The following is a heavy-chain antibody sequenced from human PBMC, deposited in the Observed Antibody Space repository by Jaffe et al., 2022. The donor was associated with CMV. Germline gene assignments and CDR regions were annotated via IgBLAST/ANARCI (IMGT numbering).Heavy chain of an antibody. J-gene: IGHJ3*02. CDR1: GFIFSNFG. CDR2: ISSSTNTI. CDR3: ARDGYHSGAIDAFDI. V-gene: IGHV3-48*02. D-gene: IGHD2-15*01. Sequence: EEQLVESGGGLVQPGGSLRLSCAASGFIFSNFGMNWVRQAPGKGLEWVSYISSSTNTIYYADSVKGRFTISRDDAKNSLYLQMNSLRDEDTAIYYCARDGYHSGAIDAFDIWGQGTVVTVSS.